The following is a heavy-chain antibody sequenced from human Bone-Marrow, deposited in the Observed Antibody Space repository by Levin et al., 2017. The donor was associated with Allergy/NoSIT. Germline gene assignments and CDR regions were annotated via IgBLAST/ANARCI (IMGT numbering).Heavy chain of an antibody. D-gene: IGHD3-3*01. V-gene: IGHV3-15*01. CDR2: LKRMTDGVTT. CDR3: TKEAQPWIGYSDN. J-gene: IGHJ4*02. CDR1: GFSFTNAW. Sequence: KAGGSLRLSCAASGFSFTNAWMSWVRQVPGKGLEWVGRLKRMTDGVTTDYAAPVKGRFTISRDDSQNTLYLQMNSLKTEDTAVYFCTKEAQPWIGYSDNWGQGTLVTVSS.